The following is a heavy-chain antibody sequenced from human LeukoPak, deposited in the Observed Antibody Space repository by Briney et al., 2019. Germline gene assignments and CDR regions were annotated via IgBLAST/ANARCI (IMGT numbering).Heavy chain of an antibody. J-gene: IGHJ6*03. Sequence: SETLSLTCSVYGGSFSHYDWSGIRRFPGMGLESIGEINDSGTINYNPSLMSRVTISLDKSKNQFSLKLSSATAADTAVYYCARRWNYGRNYYIDVWGKGATVSVSS. V-gene: IGHV4-34*01. D-gene: IGHD1-7*01. CDR3: ARRWNYGRNYYIDV. CDR2: INDSGTI. CDR1: GGSFSHYD.